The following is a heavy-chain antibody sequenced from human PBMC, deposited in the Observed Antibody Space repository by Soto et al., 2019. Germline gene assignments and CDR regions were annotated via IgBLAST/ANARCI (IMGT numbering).Heavy chain of an antibody. CDR1: GGSISSYY. J-gene: IGHJ3*02. D-gene: IGHD6-13*01. CDR2: IYYSGST. CDR3: ARSAGSAFDI. Sequence: SETLSLTCTVSGGSISSYYWSWIRQPPGKGLEWIGYIYYSGSTNYNPSLKSRVTISVDTSKNQFSLKLSSVTAADTAVYYCARSAGSAFDIWGQGTMVTVSS. V-gene: IGHV4-59*01.